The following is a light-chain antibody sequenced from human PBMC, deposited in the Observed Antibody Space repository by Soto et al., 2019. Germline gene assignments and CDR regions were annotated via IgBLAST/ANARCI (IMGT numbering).Light chain of an antibody. J-gene: IGKJ5*01. CDR1: QSISSW. CDR2: DAS. V-gene: IGKV1-5*01. CDR3: QQYNSYPIT. Sequence: DIQMTQSPSTLSASVGDRVTITCRASQSISSWLAWYQQKPGKAPKLLIYDASSLESGVPSRFSGSGSGTEFTLNISSLQPDDFAAYYCQQYNSYPITFGQGTRLEIK.